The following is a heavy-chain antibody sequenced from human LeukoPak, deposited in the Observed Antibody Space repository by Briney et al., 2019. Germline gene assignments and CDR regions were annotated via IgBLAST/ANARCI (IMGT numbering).Heavy chain of an antibody. J-gene: IGHJ4*02. Sequence: SETLSLTCTVSGGSISSYYWSWIRQPPGKGLEWIGYIYYSGSTNYNPSLKSRVAISVDTSKNQFSLKLSSVTAADTAVYYCARERGIAVAGTGYFDYWGQGTLVTVSS. V-gene: IGHV4-59*01. CDR1: GGSISSYY. D-gene: IGHD6-19*01. CDR3: ARERGIAVAGTGYFDY. CDR2: IYYSGST.